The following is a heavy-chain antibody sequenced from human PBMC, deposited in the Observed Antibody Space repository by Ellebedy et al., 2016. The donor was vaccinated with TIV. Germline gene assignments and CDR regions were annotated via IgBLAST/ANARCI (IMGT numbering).Heavy chain of an antibody. J-gene: IGHJ3*02. CDR2: MYYSGST. V-gene: IGHV4-39*01. CDR3: ARGPGYSSRWSDAFDI. D-gene: IGHD6-19*01. Sequence: SETLSLTXSVSGGSISTSSYYCGWIRQSPGKGLEWIASMYYSGSTNYNPSLKSRVTISVDTSKNQLSLNLSSVTAADTAVHYCARGPGYSSRWSDAFDIWGQGTMVTVSS. CDR1: GGSISTSSYY.